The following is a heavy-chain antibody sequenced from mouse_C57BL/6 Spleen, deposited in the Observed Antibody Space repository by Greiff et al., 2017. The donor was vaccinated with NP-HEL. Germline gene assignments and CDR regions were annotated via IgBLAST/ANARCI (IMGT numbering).Heavy chain of an antibody. J-gene: IGHJ2*01. Sequence: QVQLQQSGAELVKPGASVKMSCKASGYTFTSYWITWVKQRPGQGLEWIGDIYPGSGSTNYNEKFKSKATLTVDTSSSTAYMQLSSLTSEDSAVYYCARYYGRLYYFDYWGQGTTLTVSS. CDR3: ARYYGRLYYFDY. V-gene: IGHV1-55*01. D-gene: IGHD1-1*01. CDR2: IYPGSGST. CDR1: GYTFTSYW.